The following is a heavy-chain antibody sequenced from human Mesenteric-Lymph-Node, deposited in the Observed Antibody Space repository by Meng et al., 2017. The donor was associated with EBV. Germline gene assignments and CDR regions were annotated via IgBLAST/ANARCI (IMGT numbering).Heavy chain of an antibody. J-gene: IGHJ5*01. V-gene: IGHV4-59*01. CDR1: GDSISSYY. D-gene: IGHD2-21*01. Sequence: VQLHESGPGLLKPSETLSLTCTVSGDSISSYYWSWIRQSPGKGLEWIGYMHDSGSTVYNPSLKSRVTMSIDTSKNHFSLKLTSVTAADTAMYYCARDRDIVVPRGFDPWGQGTLVTVSS. CDR2: MHDSGST. CDR3: ARDRDIVVPRGFDP.